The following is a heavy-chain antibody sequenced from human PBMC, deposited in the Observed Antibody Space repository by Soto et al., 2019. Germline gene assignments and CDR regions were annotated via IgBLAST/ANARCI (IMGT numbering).Heavy chain of an antibody. V-gene: IGHV1-69*01. J-gene: IGHJ4*02. CDR2: IIPIFGTA. CDR1: GGTFSSYA. D-gene: IGHD3-10*01. CDR3: ARSYYYGSGSYVPRYFDY. Sequence: QVQLVQSGAEVKKPGSSVKVSCKASGGTFSSYAISWVRQAPGQGLEWMGGIIPIFGTANYAQKFHGRVTITADESTSTAYMELSSLRSEDTAVYYCARSYYYGSGSYVPRYFDYWGQGTLVTVSS.